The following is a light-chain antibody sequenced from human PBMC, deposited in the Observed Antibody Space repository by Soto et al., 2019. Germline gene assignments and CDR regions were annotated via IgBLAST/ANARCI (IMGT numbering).Light chain of an antibody. CDR2: LCS. Sequence: DIVMTQSPLSLPVTPGEPASISCRSSQSLLHSNGYNYLDWYLQKPGQSPQLLIYLCSNRASGVPYRFSGSESGTDFTLKISRVEAEDVAVYYCLQDIQTPPYTFGQGTKLEIK. V-gene: IGKV2-28*01. CDR1: QSLLHSNGYNY. J-gene: IGKJ2*01. CDR3: LQDIQTPPYT.